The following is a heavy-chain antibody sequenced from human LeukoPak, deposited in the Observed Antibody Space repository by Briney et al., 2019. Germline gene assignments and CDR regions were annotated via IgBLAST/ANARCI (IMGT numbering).Heavy chain of an antibody. CDR3: ARARPARVV. J-gene: IGHJ4*02. Sequence: PGRSLRLSCAASGFTFSSYGMHWVRQAPGKGLEWVSSISSSSSYIYHADSVKGRFTISRDNAKNSLYLQMNSLRAEDTAVYYCARARPARVVWGQGTLVTVSS. CDR2: ISSSSSYI. CDR1: GFTFSSYG. V-gene: IGHV3-21*01. D-gene: IGHD2-2*01.